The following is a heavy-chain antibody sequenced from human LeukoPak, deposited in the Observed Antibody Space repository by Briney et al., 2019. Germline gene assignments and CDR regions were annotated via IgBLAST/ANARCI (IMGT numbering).Heavy chain of an antibody. CDR3: ARGATPGPYYYMDV. Sequence: SETLSLTCTVSGGSISSYYWSWVRQPPGKGGEWIGYIYTSGSTKYRPSLKSPVTISVHPSKAQFSLELSSVTAADTAVSYCARGATPGPYYYMDVWGKGTTVTVSS. V-gene: IGHV4-4*09. D-gene: IGHD1-1*01. CDR2: IYTSGST. J-gene: IGHJ6*03. CDR1: GGSISSYY.